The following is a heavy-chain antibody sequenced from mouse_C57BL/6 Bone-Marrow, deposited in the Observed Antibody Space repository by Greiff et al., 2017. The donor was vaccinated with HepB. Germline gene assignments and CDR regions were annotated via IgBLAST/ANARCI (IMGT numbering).Heavy chain of an antibody. Sequence: EVQLQQSGPELVKPGASVKISCKASGYTFTDYYMNWVKQSHGKSLEWIGDINPNNGGTSYNQKFKGKATLTVDKSSSTAYMELRSLTSEDSEDVCCALTDYWGQGTSLTVSS. CDR3: ALTDY. J-gene: IGHJ4*01. CDR1: GYTFTDYY. CDR2: INPNNGGT. V-gene: IGHV1-26*01. D-gene: IGHD1-1*01.